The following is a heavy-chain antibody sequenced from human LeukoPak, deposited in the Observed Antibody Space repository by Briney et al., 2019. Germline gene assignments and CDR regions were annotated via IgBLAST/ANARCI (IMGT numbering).Heavy chain of an antibody. V-gene: IGHV3-74*01. CDR2: INSDGSWT. CDR3: ARRYFDY. J-gene: IGHJ4*02. Sequence: PGGSLRLSCAASGNYWMHWVRQAPGKGLVWVSHINSDGSWTGYADSVKGRFTISRDNAKNSLYLQMNSLRAEDTAVYYCARRYFDYWGQGILVTVSS. CDR1: GNYW.